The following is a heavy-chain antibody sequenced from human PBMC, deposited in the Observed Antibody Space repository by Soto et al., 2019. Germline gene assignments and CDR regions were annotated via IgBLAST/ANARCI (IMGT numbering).Heavy chain of an antibody. V-gene: IGHV3-49*03. J-gene: IGHJ5*02. D-gene: IGHD3-9*01. CDR2: IRSKAYGGTT. CDR1: GFTFGDYA. Sequence: GGSLILSCTASGFTFGDYAMSWFRQAPGKGLEWVGFIRSKAYGGTTEYAASVKGRFPISRDDSKSIAYLQMNSLKTEDTAVYYCTRGLLRYFDWLVGMFDPWGQGTLVTVSS. CDR3: TRGLLRYFDWLVGMFDP.